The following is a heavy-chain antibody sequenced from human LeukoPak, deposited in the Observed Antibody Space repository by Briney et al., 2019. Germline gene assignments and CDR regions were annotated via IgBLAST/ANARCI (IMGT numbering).Heavy chain of an antibody. CDR1: GFTFSSYG. V-gene: IGHV3-23*01. CDR2: ISGSGGST. Sequence: PGGSLRLSCAASGFTFSSYGMSWVRQAPGKGLEWASAISGSGGSTYYADSVKGRFTISRNNAKNSLYLQMNSLRAEDTAVYYCARDYYYDSSGRFMERIFDYWGQGTLVTVSS. J-gene: IGHJ4*02. D-gene: IGHD3-22*01. CDR3: ARDYYYDSSGRFMERIFDY.